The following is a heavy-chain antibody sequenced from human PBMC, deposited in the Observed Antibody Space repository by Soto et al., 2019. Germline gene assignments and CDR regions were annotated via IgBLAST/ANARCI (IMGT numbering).Heavy chain of an antibody. CDR2: IYHSGST. CDR3: ARGLFMGYCSGGSCPRGFDP. Sequence: TSETLSLTCAVSGGSISSGGYSWSWIRQPPGKGLEWIGYIYHSGSTYYNTSLKSRVTISVDRSKNQFFLKLSSVTAADTAVYYCARGLFMGYCSGGSCPRGFDPWGQGTLVTVSS. CDR1: GGSISSGGYS. J-gene: IGHJ5*02. D-gene: IGHD2-15*01. V-gene: IGHV4-30-2*01.